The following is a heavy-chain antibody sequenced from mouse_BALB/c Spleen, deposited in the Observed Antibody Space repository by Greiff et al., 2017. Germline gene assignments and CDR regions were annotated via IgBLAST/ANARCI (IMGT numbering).Heavy chain of an antibody. Sequence: VQVVESGPELVKPGASVKISCKASGYAFSSSWMNWVKQRPGQGLEWIGRIYPGDGDTNYNGKFKGKATLTADKSSSTAYMQLSSLTSVDSAVYFCARFITTAFDYWGQGTTLTVSS. CDR3: ARFITTAFDY. CDR1: GYAFSSSW. D-gene: IGHD1-1*01. J-gene: IGHJ2*01. CDR2: IYPGDGDT. V-gene: IGHV1-82*01.